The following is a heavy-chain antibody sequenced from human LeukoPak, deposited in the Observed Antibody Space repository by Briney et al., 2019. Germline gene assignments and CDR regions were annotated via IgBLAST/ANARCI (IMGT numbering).Heavy chain of an antibody. CDR3: ARGGYSGFDV. Sequence: MRLCCSVSELSVRKEGRYWGRQAKGKNMEWVSGIGKGGDTYYVGSVKGRFTISRENAKNSLYLQMNSLRSGDTAVYYCARGGYSGFDVWGQGTVVSVSS. V-gene: IGHV3-13*04. D-gene: IGHD5-12*01. CDR1: ELSVRKEG. J-gene: IGHJ3*01. CDR2: IGKGGDT.